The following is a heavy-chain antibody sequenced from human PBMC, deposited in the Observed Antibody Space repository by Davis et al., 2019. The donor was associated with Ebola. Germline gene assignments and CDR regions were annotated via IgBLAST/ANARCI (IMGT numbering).Heavy chain of an antibody. CDR2: IKQDGSEK. J-gene: IGHJ4*02. D-gene: IGHD2-21*01. CDR3: ARDPIFVTMWYYFDY. V-gene: IGHV3-7*03. Sequence: GGSLRLSCAASGFTFSSYAMSWVRQAPGKGLEWVANIKQDGSEKYYVDSVKGRFTISRDNAKNSLYLQMNSLRAEDTAVYYCARDPIFVTMWYYFDYWGQGTLVTVSS. CDR1: GFTFSSYA.